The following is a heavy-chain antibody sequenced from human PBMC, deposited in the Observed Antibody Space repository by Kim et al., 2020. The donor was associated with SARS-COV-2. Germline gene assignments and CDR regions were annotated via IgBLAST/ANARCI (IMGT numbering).Heavy chain of an antibody. D-gene: IGHD3-22*01. CDR3: TTEYDSSGFAFDI. Sequence: YAATVKGRFTISRDDSKNTLYLQMNSLKTEDTAVYYCTTEYDSSGFAFDIWGQGTMVTVSS. V-gene: IGHV3-15*01. J-gene: IGHJ3*02.